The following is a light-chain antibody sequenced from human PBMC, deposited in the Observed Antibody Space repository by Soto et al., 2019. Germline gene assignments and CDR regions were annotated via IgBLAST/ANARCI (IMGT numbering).Light chain of an antibody. CDR2: WAS. CDR3: QQYYSTPPLT. Sequence: DMVMTQSPDSLAVSLEERDTINRESRQMVVYSSNNKNYLAWYQHKPGQPPKLLIYWASTRESGVPDRFRGSGSGTDFTLTISSLQAEDVAVYYCQQYYSTPPLTFGGGTKVDI. J-gene: IGKJ4*01. CDR1: QMVVYSSNNKNY. V-gene: IGKV4-1*01.